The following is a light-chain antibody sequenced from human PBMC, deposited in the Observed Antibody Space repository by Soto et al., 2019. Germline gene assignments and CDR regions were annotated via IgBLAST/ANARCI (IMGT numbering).Light chain of an antibody. CDR3: ETWDDNLNGPV. CDR1: NSNIGSNA. V-gene: IGLV1-44*01. Sequence: QSVLTQPPSASGTPGQRVTISCSGSNSNIGSNALNWYRQLPGTAPKLLIFSNNLRPSGVPDRFSGSKSGTSASLAISGLQSEDEADYYCETWDDNLNGPVFGGGTKPTVL. J-gene: IGLJ3*02. CDR2: SNN.